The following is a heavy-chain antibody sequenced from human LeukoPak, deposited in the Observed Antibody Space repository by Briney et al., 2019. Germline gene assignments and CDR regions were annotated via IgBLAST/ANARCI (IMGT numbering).Heavy chain of an antibody. CDR1: GGTFSGYY. D-gene: IGHD2/OR15-2a*01. Sequence: SESLSLTCGVSGGTFSGYYWAWIRQAPGQGLEWIGDIYHIGKTNYNPTLKNRLTISVDTSKKQFSLKLASVTAADAAVYYCARSNNFRFDSWGQETLITVSS. CDR3: ARSNNFRFDS. V-gene: IGHV4-34*01. J-gene: IGHJ4*02. CDR2: IYHIGKT.